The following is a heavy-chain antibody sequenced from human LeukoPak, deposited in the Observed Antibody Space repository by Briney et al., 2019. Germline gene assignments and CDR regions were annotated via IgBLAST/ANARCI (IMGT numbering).Heavy chain of an antibody. CDR3: ARGRITMVRGVSYWFDP. CDR1: GYTFTSCA. D-gene: IGHD3-10*01. J-gene: IGHJ5*02. V-gene: IGHV7-4-1*02. CDR2: INTNTGNP. Sequence: APVKVSCKASGYTFTSCAMHWVRQAPGQRLEWMGWINTNTGNPTYAQGFTGRFVFSLDTSVSTAYLQISSLKAEDTAVYYCARGRITMVRGVSYWFDPWGQGTLVTVSS.